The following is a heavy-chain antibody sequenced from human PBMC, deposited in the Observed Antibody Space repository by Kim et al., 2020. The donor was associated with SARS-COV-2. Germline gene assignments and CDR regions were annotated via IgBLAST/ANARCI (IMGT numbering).Heavy chain of an antibody. CDR2: IDTNTGNP. D-gene: IGHD5-12*01. V-gene: IGHV7-4-1*02. CDR1: GYSFRTYA. CDR3: ARGGIVATSTVDL. Sequence: ASVKVSCKASGYSFRTYAMNWVRQAPGQGLEWMVWIDTNTGNPTYAQGFTGRFVFSLDTSVSTTYLQISSLKAADTAVYYCARGGIVATSTVDLWGQGTL. J-gene: IGHJ4*02.